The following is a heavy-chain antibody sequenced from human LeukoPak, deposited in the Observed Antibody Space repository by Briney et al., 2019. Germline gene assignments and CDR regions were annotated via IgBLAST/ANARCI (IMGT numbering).Heavy chain of an antibody. Sequence: ASVKVSCKVSGYTLTELSMHWVRQAPGKGLEWMGGFDPEDGETIYAQKFQGRVTMTEDTSTDTAYMELSSLRSEDTAVYYCATSTTLAVTLDYWGQGTLVTVSS. CDR2: FDPEDGET. V-gene: IGHV1-24*01. CDR3: ATSTTLAVTLDY. CDR1: GYTLTELS. J-gene: IGHJ4*02. D-gene: IGHD6-19*01.